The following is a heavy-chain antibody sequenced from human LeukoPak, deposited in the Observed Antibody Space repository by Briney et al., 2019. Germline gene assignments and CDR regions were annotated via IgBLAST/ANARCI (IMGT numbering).Heavy chain of an antibody. CDR2: ISGSGGST. J-gene: IGHJ4*02. Sequence: PGGSLRLSCAASGFTFSSYAMSWVRQAPGKGLELVSGISGSGGSTYYADSVKGRFTISRDNSKNTLYLQMNSLRAEDTAVYYCAKPYYYGSGSYFNFDYWGQGTLVTVSS. V-gene: IGHV3-23*01. CDR3: AKPYYYGSGSYFNFDY. D-gene: IGHD3-10*01. CDR1: GFTFSSYA.